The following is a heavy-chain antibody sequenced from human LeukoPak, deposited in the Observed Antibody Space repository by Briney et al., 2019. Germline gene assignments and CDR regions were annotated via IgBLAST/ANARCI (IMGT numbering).Heavy chain of an antibody. CDR2: IYYSGST. D-gene: IGHD3-10*01. J-gene: IGHJ5*02. V-gene: IGHV4-39*07. CDR3: AREVEFSYNWFDP. Sequence: PSETLSLTCTVSGGSISSSSYYWGWIRQPPGKGLEWIGSIYYSGSTYYNPSLKSRVTISVDTSKNQFSLKLSSVTAADTAVYYCAREVEFSYNWFDPWGQGTLVTVSS. CDR1: GGSISSSSYY.